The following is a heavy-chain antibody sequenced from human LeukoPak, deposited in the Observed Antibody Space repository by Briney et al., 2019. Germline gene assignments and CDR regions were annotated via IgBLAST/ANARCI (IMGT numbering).Heavy chain of an antibody. Sequence: SETLSLTCTVSGGSISSGYYYWSWIRQPPGKGRERYVYICYRGSTYYNPSLKSRVTISLDTAKNVLSLKLISVTAADTALYCFARGDFTMVREALLPSAYYFDYWGQGTLVTVSS. CDR2: ICYRGST. D-gene: IGHD3-10*01. CDR3: ARGDFTMVREALLPSAYYFDY. J-gene: IGHJ4*02. V-gene: IGHV4-30-4*01. CDR1: GGSISSGYYY.